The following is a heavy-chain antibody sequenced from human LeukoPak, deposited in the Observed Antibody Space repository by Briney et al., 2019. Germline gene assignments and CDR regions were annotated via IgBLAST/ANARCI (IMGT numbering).Heavy chain of an antibody. CDR2: ISSSSSTI. V-gene: IGHV3-48*01. J-gene: IGHJ3*02. CDR3: ARDSVYGGNSDAFDI. CDR1: GFTFSSYS. Sequence: GGSLRLSCAASGFTFSSYSMNWVRQAPGKGREWVSYISSSSSTIYYADSVKGRFTISRDNAKNSLYLQMNSLRAEDTAVYYCARDSVYGGNSDAFDIWGQGTMVTVSS. D-gene: IGHD4-23*01.